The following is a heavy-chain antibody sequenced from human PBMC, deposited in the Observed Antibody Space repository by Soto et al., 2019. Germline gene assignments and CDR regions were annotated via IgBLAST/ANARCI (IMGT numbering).Heavy chain of an antibody. CDR2: IYYSGST. J-gene: IGHJ6*02. CDR3: ASQDTLGPVGRSIVYGMDV. V-gene: IGHV4-59*01. CDR1: GGSISSYY. D-gene: IGHD1-26*01. Sequence: QVQLQESGPGLVKPSETLSLTCTVSGGSISSYYWSWIRQPPGKGLEWIGYIYYSGSTNYNPSLKSRVTISVDTSKNQFSLKLSSVTAADTAVYYCASQDTLGPVGRSIVYGMDVWGQGTTVTVSS.